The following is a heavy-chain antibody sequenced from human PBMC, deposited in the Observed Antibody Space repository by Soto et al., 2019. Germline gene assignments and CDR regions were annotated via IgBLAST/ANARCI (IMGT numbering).Heavy chain of an antibody. J-gene: IGHJ4*02. CDR1: GLTFSSYG. V-gene: IGHV3-33*01. CDR2: IGYDGSDK. CDR3: ARDFESYFDY. Sequence: GGSLRLSCAASGLTFSSYGMHWVRQAPGKGLEWVAVIGYDGSDKYYADSVKGRFTISRDNSKNTLYLQMNSLRAEDTAVYYCARDFESYFDYWGQGTLVTVPS.